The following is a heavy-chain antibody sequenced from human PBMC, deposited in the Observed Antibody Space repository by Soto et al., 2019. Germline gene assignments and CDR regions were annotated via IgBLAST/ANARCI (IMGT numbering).Heavy chain of an antibody. CDR3: ARSRVGYNWNYVNY. CDR2: IYPGGSDT. D-gene: IGHD1-20*01. V-gene: IGHV5-51*01. Sequence: GESLKISCKGSGYSLTSYWIGWVRQMPGKGLEWMGIIYPGGSDTRYSASFQGQVTISADKSISTAYLQWSSLKASDTAMYYCARSRVGYNWNYVNYWGQGTLVTVSS. CDR1: GYSLTSYW. J-gene: IGHJ4*02.